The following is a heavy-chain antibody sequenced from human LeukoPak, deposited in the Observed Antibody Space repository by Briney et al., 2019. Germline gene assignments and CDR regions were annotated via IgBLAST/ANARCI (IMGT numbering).Heavy chain of an antibody. J-gene: IGHJ6*03. D-gene: IGHD3-9*01. CDR2: IYTSGST. V-gene: IGHV4-61*02. CDR1: GGSISSGSYY. Sequence: ASQTLSLTCTVSGGSISSGSYYWSWIRQPAGKGLEWIGRIYTSGSTNYNPSLKSRVTISVDTSKNQFSLKLSSVTAADTAVYYCAREDYDILTGHYYMDVWGKGTTVTISS. CDR3: AREDYDILTGHYYMDV.